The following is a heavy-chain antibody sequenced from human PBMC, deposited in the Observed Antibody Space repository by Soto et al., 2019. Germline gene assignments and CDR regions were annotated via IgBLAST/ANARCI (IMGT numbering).Heavy chain of an antibody. CDR2: IIPIFGTA. J-gene: IGHJ6*02. D-gene: IGHD2-15*01. Sequence: ASVKVSCKASGGTFSSYAISWVRQAPGQGLEWMGGIIPIFGTANYAQKFQGRVTITADESTSTAYMGLGSLRSEDTAVYYCARDSSGKAGGDYYYYGMDVWGQGTTVTVSS. CDR1: GGTFSSYA. CDR3: ARDSSGKAGGDYYYYGMDV. V-gene: IGHV1-69*13.